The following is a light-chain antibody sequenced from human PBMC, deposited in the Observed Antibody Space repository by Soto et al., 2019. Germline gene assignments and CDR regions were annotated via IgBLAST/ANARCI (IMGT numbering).Light chain of an antibody. CDR3: QQYGSSPFT. CDR2: GAS. Sequence: EIVLTQSPGTLSLSPGGRATLSCRANQSVSSSYLAWYQQKPGQAPRLLIYGASSRATGIPDRFSGSGSGTDFTLTISRLEPEDFAVYYCQQYGSSPFTFGPGTKVDIK. CDR1: QSVSSSY. J-gene: IGKJ3*01. V-gene: IGKV3-20*01.